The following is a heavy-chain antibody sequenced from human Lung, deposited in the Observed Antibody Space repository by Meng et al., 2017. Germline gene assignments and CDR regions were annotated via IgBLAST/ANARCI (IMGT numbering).Heavy chain of an antibody. CDR2: MSFDGAQI. V-gene: IGHV3-30*01. CDR3: ARDKPPNDV. J-gene: IGHJ2*01. CDR1: GFTFNTYA. Sequence: VELVESGGGVVQPGASLRLSCAASGFTFNTYAMHWVRQAPGKGLEWVSLMSFDGAQIYYSDSVRGRFTISRDNSKNTLYLQMNSLRAEDTAVYYCARDKPPNDVWGRGTLVTVSS.